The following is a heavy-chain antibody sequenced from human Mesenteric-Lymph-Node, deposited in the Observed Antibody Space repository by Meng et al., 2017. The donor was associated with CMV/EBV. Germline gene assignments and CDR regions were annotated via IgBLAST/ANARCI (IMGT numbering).Heavy chain of an antibody. J-gene: IGHJ4*02. CDR1: GGSISSYY. CDR3: ARDREQLYDY. Sequence: GSLRLSCTVSGGSISSYYWSWIRQPPGKGLEWIGYIYYSGSTNYNPSLKSRVTISVDTSKNQFSLKLSSVTAADTAVYYCARDREQLYDYWGQGTLVTVSS. V-gene: IGHV4-59*12. CDR2: IYYSGST. D-gene: IGHD6-6*01.